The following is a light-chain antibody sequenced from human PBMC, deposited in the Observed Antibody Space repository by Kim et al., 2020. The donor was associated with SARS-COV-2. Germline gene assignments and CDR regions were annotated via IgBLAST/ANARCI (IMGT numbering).Light chain of an antibody. J-gene: IGKJ5*01. CDR2: GAS. V-gene: IGKV3D-15*01. CDR1: QSVRTK. CDR3: QQYDNWPPIT. Sequence: SPGERATLSCRASQSVRTKLAWYQQKPGQAPRLLIYGASTRATGIPARFSGSGSGTDFILTISSLQSEDFAVYFCQQYDNWPPITFGQGTRLEIK.